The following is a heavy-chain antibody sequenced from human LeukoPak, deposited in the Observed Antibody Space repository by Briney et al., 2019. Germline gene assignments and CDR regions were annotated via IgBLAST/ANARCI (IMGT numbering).Heavy chain of an antibody. CDR3: AKKTIAAAGMKSNYYYYYMDV. V-gene: IGHV3-23*01. Sequence: GGSLRLSCAASGFTFSSYGMSWVRQAPGKGLEWVSAISGSGGSTYYADSVKGRFTISRDNSKNTLYLQMNSLRAEDTAVYYCAKKTIAAAGMKSNYYYYYMDVWGKGTTVTISS. D-gene: IGHD6-13*01. CDR1: GFTFSSYG. J-gene: IGHJ6*03. CDR2: ISGSGGST.